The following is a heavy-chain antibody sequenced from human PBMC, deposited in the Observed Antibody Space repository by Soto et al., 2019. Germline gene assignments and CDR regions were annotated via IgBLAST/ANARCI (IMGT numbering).Heavy chain of an antibody. V-gene: IGHV5-51*01. Sequence: GESLKISCNGSGYSFTSYWICWVRQMPWKGLEWMGIIYPGDSDTRYSPSFQGQVTISADKSISTAYLQWSSLKASDTAMYYCARQGCSGGSCYYYYGMDVWGQGTTVTVSS. J-gene: IGHJ6*02. D-gene: IGHD2-15*01. CDR1: GYSFTSYW. CDR2: IYPGDSDT. CDR3: ARQGCSGGSCYYYYGMDV.